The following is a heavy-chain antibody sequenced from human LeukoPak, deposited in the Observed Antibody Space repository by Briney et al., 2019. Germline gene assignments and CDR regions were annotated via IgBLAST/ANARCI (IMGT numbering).Heavy chain of an antibody. D-gene: IGHD2-21*02. CDR1: GSTFNTYS. Sequence: GSLRLSCAASGSTFNTYSMNWVRQAPGKGLEWVSSISSGSTFIYYADSVKGRFTISRDNAKNSLYLQMNSLRAEDTAVYYCAKESAYCGSDCRSLSDYWGQGTLVTVSS. V-gene: IGHV3-21*04. CDR3: AKESAYCGSDCRSLSDY. J-gene: IGHJ4*02. CDR2: ISSGSTFI.